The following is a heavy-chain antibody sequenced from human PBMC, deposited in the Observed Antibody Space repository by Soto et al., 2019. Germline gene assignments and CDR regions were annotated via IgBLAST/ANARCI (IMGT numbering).Heavy chain of an antibody. J-gene: IGHJ5*02. CDR3: TREAIVAENWFDP. Sequence: QVQLVQSGAEVRKPGASVTVSCKAGGYTFSDYYIQWVRQAPGQGIEWVGWMNPNTGNIKYSHNFEDRVSITRDRATSTAYMELRGLSSEDTAVYFCTREAIVAENWFDPWGQGTLVTVSS. CDR2: MNPNTGNI. V-gene: IGHV1-2*02. D-gene: IGHD2-21*01. CDR1: GYTFSDYY.